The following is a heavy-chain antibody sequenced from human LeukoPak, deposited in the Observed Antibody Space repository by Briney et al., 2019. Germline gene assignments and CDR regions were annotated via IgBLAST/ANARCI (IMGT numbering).Heavy chain of an antibody. V-gene: IGHV3-66*01. J-gene: IGHJ4*02. Sequence: GGSLRLSCAASGFTVSSNYMSWVRQAPGKGLEWVSLIYSGGSTYYADSVKGRFTIPRDNSKNTLYLQMNSLRAEDTAVYYCARDPPWGNYIDYWGQGTLVTVSS. CDR3: ARDPPWGNYIDY. D-gene: IGHD3-16*01. CDR2: IYSGGST. CDR1: GFTVSSNY.